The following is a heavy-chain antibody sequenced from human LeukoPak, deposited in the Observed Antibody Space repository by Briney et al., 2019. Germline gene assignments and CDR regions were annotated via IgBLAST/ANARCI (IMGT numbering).Heavy chain of an antibody. CDR1: GFTFSSYG. J-gene: IGHJ4*02. V-gene: IGHV3-30*03. D-gene: IGHD6-13*01. CDR2: ISYDGSNK. Sequence: PGRSLRLSCAASGFTFSSYGMHWVRQAPGKGLEWVAVISYDGSNKYYADSVKGRFTISRDNSKNTLYLQMNSLRADDTAIYYCARLSMGSRWYVDYWGQGTLVTVSS. CDR3: ARLSMGSRWYVDY.